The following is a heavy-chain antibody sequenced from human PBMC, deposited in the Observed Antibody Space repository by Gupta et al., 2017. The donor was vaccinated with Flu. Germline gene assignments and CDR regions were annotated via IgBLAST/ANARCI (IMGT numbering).Heavy chain of an antibody. CDR3: ARAWGGDYWYFDL. CDR1: GFTFSSYS. J-gene: IGHJ2*01. Sequence: QLLESGGGLVKPGGSLRLSCAASGFTFSSYSMNWVRQAPGKGLEWVSSISSSSSYIYYADSVKGRFTISRDNAKNSLYLQMNSLRAEDTAVYYCARAWGGDYWYFDLWGRGTLVTVSS. CDR2: ISSSSSYI. D-gene: IGHD2-21*01. V-gene: IGHV3-21*01.